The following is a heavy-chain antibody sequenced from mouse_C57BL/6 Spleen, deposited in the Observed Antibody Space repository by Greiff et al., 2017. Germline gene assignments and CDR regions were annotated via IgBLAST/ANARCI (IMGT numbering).Heavy chain of an antibody. J-gene: IGHJ2*01. CDR3: ARAGGLRLDYFDY. Sequence: QVHVKQSGAELARPGASVKLSCKASGYTFTSYGISWVKQRTGQGLEWIGEIYPRSGNTYYNEKFKGKATLTADKSSSTAYMDLRSLTSEDSAVXFCARAGGLRLDYFDYWGQGTTLTVSS. CDR2: IYPRSGNT. D-gene: IGHD2-4*01. V-gene: IGHV1-81*01. CDR1: GYTFTSYG.